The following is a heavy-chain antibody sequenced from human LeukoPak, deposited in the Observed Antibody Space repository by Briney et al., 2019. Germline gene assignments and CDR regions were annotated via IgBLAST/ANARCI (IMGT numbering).Heavy chain of an antibody. V-gene: IGHV3-23*01. Sequence: PGRSLRLSCAASGFTFSSYAMSWVRQAPGKGLEWVSGITGSGGNTYYADSVKGRFTISRDNSKNTLYLQMSSLRAEDTAIYYCAKDISTRWYSSTPLPGDYWGQGTLVTVSS. CDR2: ITGSGGNT. CDR1: GFTFSSYA. D-gene: IGHD6-13*01. J-gene: IGHJ4*02. CDR3: AKDISTRWYSSTPLPGDY.